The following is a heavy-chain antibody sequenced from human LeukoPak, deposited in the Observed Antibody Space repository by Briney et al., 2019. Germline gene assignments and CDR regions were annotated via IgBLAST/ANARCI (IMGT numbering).Heavy chain of an antibody. V-gene: IGHV3-11*01. J-gene: IGHJ4*02. Sequence: GGSLRLSCADSGFTFSDYYMSWVRQAPGKGLEWVSYISSSGNTIYYADSVKGRFTISRDNAKNSLSLQMNSLRAEDTALYYCAGGNSYYDSSGYYTLTYWGQGTLVTVSS. CDR1: GFTFSDYY. D-gene: IGHD3-22*01. CDR2: ISSSGNTI. CDR3: AGGNSYYDSSGYYTLTY.